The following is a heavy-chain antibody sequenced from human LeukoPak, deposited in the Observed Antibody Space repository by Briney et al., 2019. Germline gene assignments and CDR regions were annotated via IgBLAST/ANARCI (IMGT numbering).Heavy chain of an antibody. Sequence: PGGSLRLSCAASGFTFSSYAMHWVRQAPGKGLEWVAVISYDGSNKYYADSVKGRFTIPRDNSKNTLYLQMNSLRAGDTAVYYCAKDPYSSSQKYFQHWGQGTLVTVSS. CDR2: ISYDGSNK. CDR1: GFTFSSYA. CDR3: AKDPYSSSQKYFQH. D-gene: IGHD6-13*01. J-gene: IGHJ1*01. V-gene: IGHV3-30-3*01.